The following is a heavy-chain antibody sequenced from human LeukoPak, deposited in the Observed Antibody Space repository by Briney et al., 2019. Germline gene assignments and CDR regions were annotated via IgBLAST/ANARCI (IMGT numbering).Heavy chain of an antibody. V-gene: IGHV1-18*01. Sequence: GASVKVSCKASGGTFSSYGISWVRQAPGQGLEWMGWISAYNGNTNYAQKLQGRVTMTTDTSTSTAYMELRSLRSDDTAVYYCARDRLYYYDSSGYYYDYWGQGTLVTVSS. J-gene: IGHJ4*02. D-gene: IGHD3-22*01. CDR2: ISAYNGNT. CDR3: ARDRLYYYDSSGYYYDY. CDR1: GGTFSSYG.